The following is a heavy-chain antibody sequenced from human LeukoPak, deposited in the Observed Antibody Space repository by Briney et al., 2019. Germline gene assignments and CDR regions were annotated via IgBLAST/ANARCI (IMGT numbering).Heavy chain of an antibody. V-gene: IGHV3-7*01. CDR1: GYIFNSYW. CDR3: ARGRECSGTGCYLPGIY. Sequence: QTGGSLRLSCVGSGYIFNSYWMNWVRQAPGKGLEWVANIKQDGSEKYHVDSVKGRFTISRDNAKNSLYLQMDSLRVEDTAVYYCARGRECSGTGCYLPGIYWGQGILVTVSS. CDR2: IKQDGSEK. J-gene: IGHJ4*02. D-gene: IGHD2-2*01.